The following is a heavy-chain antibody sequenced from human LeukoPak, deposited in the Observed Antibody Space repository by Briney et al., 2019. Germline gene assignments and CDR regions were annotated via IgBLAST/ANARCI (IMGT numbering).Heavy chain of an antibody. Sequence: GALRLSCAASGFTFSSYTMSWVRQAPGKGLEWVSSISGSGDRTAYADSVEGRFSISRDNPKNTMYLQITSLRADDTAVYFCAKIGGWGTSPEARYWGQGTLVTVSS. D-gene: IGHD3-16*01. V-gene: IGHV3-23*01. CDR3: AKIGGWGTSPEARY. J-gene: IGHJ4*02. CDR1: GFTFSSYT. CDR2: ISGSGDRT.